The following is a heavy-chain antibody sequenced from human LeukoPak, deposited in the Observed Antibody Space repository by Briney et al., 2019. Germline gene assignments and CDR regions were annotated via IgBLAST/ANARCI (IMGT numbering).Heavy chain of an antibody. CDR1: GFTFSRYS. CDR3: ARDLDYYGSGNDY. D-gene: IGHD3-10*01. Sequence: PGGSLRLPCAASGFTFSRYSMNWVRQAPGKGLEWVSYISNRISTIYYADSVKGRFTISRDNAKNSLYLQMNSLRDEDTAVYYCARDLDYYGSGNDYWGQGTLATVSS. J-gene: IGHJ4*02. V-gene: IGHV3-48*02. CDR2: ISNRISTI.